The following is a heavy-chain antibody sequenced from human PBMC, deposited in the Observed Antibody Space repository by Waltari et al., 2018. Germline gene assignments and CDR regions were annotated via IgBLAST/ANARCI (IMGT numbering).Heavy chain of an antibody. Sequence: QVQLVQSGAEVKKPGASVKVSCKVSGYTLTELSMHWVRQASGNGLEWMGGFDPEDGETIYAQKFQGRVTMTEDTSTDTAYMELSSLRSEDTAVYYCATIGSIVVVPAATRDAFDIWGQGTMVTVSS. J-gene: IGHJ3*02. CDR2: FDPEDGET. V-gene: IGHV1-24*01. CDR1: GYTLTELS. D-gene: IGHD2-2*01. CDR3: ATIGSIVVVPAATRDAFDI.